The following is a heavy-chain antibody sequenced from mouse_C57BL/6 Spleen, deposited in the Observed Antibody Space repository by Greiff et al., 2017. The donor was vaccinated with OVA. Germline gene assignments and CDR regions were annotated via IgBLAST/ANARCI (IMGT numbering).Heavy chain of an antibody. CDR3: ARWAYYGSPYFDD. V-gene: IGHV1-22*01. J-gene: IGHJ2*01. D-gene: IGHD1-1*01. CDR2: INPNNGGT. Sequence: EVQLQESGPELVKPGASVKMSCKASGYTFTDYNMHWVKQSHGKSLEWIGYINPNNGGTSYNQKFKGKATLTVNKSSSTAYMELRSLTSEDSAVYYCARWAYYGSPYFDDWGQGTTLTVSS. CDR1: GYTFTDYN.